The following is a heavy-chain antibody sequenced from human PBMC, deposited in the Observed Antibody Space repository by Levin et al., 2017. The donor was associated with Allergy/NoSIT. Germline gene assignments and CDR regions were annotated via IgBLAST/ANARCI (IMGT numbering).Heavy chain of an antibody. V-gene: IGHV4-38-2*02. CDR3: ATVVEMATISSYAFDV. D-gene: IGHD5-24*01. CDR2: FYHGGST. J-gene: IGHJ3*01. CDR1: NYSISSGFY. Sequence: SQTLSLTCSVSNYSISSGFYWGWIRQPPGKGLEWIGSFYHGGSTYLNPPLKSRVTVSVDMSKNHFSLKLTSVTAADTAVYYCATVVEMATISSYAFDVWGQGTVVTVSS.